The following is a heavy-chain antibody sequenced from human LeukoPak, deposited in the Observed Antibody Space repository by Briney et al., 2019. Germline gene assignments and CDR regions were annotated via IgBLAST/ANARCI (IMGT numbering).Heavy chain of an antibody. V-gene: IGHV4-34*01. J-gene: IGHJ5*02. CDR1: GGSFRGYY. D-gene: IGHD1-26*01. Sequence: PSETLSLTCAVYGGSFRGYYWSWIRQPPGKGLEWIGEINHSGNTNYNPSLKSRVTASVDTSKNQFSLKLSSVTAADTAVYYCARTEVGYWFDPWGQGTLVTVSS. CDR2: INHSGNT. CDR3: ARTEVGYWFDP.